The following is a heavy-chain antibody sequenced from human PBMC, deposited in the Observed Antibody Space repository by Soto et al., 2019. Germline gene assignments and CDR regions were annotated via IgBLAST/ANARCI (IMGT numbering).Heavy chain of an antibody. V-gene: IGHV3-73*01. CDR2: IRSKANSYAT. D-gene: IGHD2-2*01. J-gene: IGHJ6*03. Sequence: EVQLVESGGGLVQPGGSLKLSCAASGFTFSGSAMHWVRQASGTGLEWVGRIRSKANSYATAYAASVKGRFTISRDDSKNTAYLQMNSLKTEDTAVYYCTRPGVVPAAQYYYYYYMDGWGKGTTVTVSS. CDR3: TRPGVVPAAQYYYYYYMDG. CDR1: GFTFSGSA.